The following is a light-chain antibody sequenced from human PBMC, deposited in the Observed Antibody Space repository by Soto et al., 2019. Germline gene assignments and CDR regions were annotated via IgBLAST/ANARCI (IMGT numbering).Light chain of an antibody. V-gene: IGKV3-20*01. Sequence: EIVLTQSPGTLSLSPGERATLSCRASQSVSNNYLAWYQQKPGQAPRLLIYGASSRVTGIPDRFSGSGSGTDFTLTISRVEPEDFAVYYCQQYGSLPITFGQGTRLEIK. CDR1: QSVSNNY. CDR3: QQYGSLPIT. J-gene: IGKJ5*01. CDR2: GAS.